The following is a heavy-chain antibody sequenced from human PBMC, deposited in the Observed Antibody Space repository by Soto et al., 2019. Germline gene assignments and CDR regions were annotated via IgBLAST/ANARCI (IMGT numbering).Heavy chain of an antibody. J-gene: IGHJ4*02. CDR1: GGSISSYY. CDR3: ARAFLVTTPYFDY. CDR2: IYYSGST. V-gene: IGHV4-59*01. Sequence: SETLSLTCTVSGGSISSYYWSWIRQPPGKGLEWIGYIYYSGSTNYNPSLKSRVTISVDTSKNQFSLKLSSVTAADTAVYYCARAFLVTTPYFDYWGQGTLVTVSS. D-gene: IGHD2-21*02.